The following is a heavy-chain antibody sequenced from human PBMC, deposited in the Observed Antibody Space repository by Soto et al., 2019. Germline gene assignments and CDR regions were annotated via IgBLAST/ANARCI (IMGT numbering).Heavy chain of an antibody. V-gene: IGHV4-61*01. Sequence: SETLSLTCTVSGGSVSSGSYYWSWIRQPPGKGLEWFGYIYYSGSTNYNPSLKSRVTISVDTSKNQFSLKLSSVTAADTAVYYCARGGSYYDMNAFDIWGQGTMVTVSS. CDR2: IYYSGST. D-gene: IGHD1-26*01. CDR1: GGSVSSGSYY. J-gene: IGHJ3*02. CDR3: ARGGSYYDMNAFDI.